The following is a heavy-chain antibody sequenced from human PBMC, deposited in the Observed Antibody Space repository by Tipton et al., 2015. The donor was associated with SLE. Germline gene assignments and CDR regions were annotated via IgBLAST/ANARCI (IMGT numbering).Heavy chain of an antibody. J-gene: IGHJ3*02. V-gene: IGHV1-18*01. CDR2: ISAYNGNT. D-gene: IGHD3-9*01. CDR3: ARDLRYFDWLLSDAFDI. CDR1: GYTFTSYG. Sequence: QLGQSGAEVKKPGASVEVSCKASGYTFTSYGISWVRQAPGQGLEWMGWISAYNGNTNYAQKLQGRVTMTTDTSTSTAYMELRSLRSDDTAVYYCARDLRYFDWLLSDAFDIWGQGTMVTVPS.